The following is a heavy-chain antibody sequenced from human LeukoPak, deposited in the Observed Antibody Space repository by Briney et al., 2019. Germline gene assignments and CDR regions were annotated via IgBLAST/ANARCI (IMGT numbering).Heavy chain of an antibody. CDR1: GFTLSSYA. J-gene: IGHJ4*02. Sequence: GGSLRLSCAASGFTLSSYAMSWVRQAPGKGLEWVSAISGSGGSTYYADSVKGRFTISRDNSKNTLYLQMNSLRAEDTAVYYCAKVRGSDSRFDYWGQGTLVTVSS. D-gene: IGHD2-15*01. CDR2: ISGSGGST. CDR3: AKVRGSDSRFDY. V-gene: IGHV3-23*01.